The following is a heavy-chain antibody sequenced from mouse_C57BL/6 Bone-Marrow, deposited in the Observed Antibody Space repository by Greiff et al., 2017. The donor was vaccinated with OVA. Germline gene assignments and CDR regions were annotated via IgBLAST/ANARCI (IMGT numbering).Heavy chain of an antibody. CDR1: GYAFSSSW. D-gene: IGHD2-4*01. CDR3: ARWPSYDYDTWFAY. J-gene: IGHJ3*01. Sequence: QVQLQQSGPELVKPGASVKISCKASGYAFSSSWMNWVKQRPGKGLEWIGRIYPGDGDTNYNGKFKGKATLTADKSSSTAYMQLSSLTSEDSAVYFCARWPSYDYDTWFAYWGQGTLVTVSA. CDR2: IYPGDGDT. V-gene: IGHV1-82*01.